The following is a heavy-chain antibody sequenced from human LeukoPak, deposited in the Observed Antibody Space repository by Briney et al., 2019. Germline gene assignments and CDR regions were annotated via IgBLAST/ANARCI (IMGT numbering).Heavy chain of an antibody. CDR2: VHYSGST. D-gene: IGHD1-26*01. V-gene: IGHV4-59*08. J-gene: IGHJ4*02. CDR3: ARKIEGGVTGSDY. Sequence: SETLSLTCTVSGGTISSYYWNWIRQPPGKGLEWIGYVHYSGSTKYNPSLKSRVTISVDTSKNQFSLKLSSVTAADTAVYYCARKIEGGVTGSDYWGQGTLVTVSS. CDR1: GGTISSYY.